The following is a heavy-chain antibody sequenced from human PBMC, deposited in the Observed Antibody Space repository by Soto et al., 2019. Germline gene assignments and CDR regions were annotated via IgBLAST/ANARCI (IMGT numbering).Heavy chain of an antibody. CDR1: GYTFTSYD. CDR3: ARERGCSGGSCYFFDY. J-gene: IGHJ4*02. Sequence: QVQLVQSGAEVKKPGASVKVSCKASGYTFTSYDINWVRQATGQGLEWMGWMNTNSGNTADAQKFQGRVTMTRNTSISTAYMELSSMRSEDTAVYYCARERGCSGGSCYFFDYWGQGTLVTVSS. D-gene: IGHD2-15*01. CDR2: MNTNSGNT. V-gene: IGHV1-8*01.